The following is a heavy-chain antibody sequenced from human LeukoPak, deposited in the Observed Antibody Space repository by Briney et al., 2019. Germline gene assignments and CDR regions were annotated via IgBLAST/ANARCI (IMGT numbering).Heavy chain of an antibody. Sequence: ASVKVSCKASGGTFSSYAISWVRQAPGQGLEWMGGIIPIFGTANYAQKFQGRVTITADESTSTAYMGLSSLRSEDTAVYYCARALGSGYYVDYWGQGTLVTVSS. CDR2: IIPIFGTA. V-gene: IGHV1-69*13. CDR1: GGTFSSYA. J-gene: IGHJ4*02. D-gene: IGHD3-3*01. CDR3: ARALGSGYYVDY.